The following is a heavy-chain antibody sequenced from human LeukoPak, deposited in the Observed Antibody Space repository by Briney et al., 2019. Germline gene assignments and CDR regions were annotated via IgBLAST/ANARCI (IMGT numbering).Heavy chain of an antibody. V-gene: IGHV4-61*02. D-gene: IGHD3-22*01. CDR2: IHSSGST. CDR1: GGSISSGSYY. Sequence: SQTLSLTCTVSGGSISSGSYYWSWIRQPAGKGLEWIGRIHSSGSTTYNPPLKSRVTISVDRSKNQFSLKLSSVTAADTAVYYCARDPSGLDYDSSGDYWGQGALVTVSS. J-gene: IGHJ4*02. CDR3: ARDPSGLDYDSSGDY.